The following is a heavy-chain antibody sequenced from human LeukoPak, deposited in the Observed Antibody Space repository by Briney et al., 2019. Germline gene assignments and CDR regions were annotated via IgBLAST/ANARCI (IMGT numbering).Heavy chain of an antibody. CDR2: IRSKANSYAT. D-gene: IGHD2-2*01. V-gene: IGHV3-73*01. J-gene: IGHJ6*03. CDR3: TRSVVVPAATYYYYYYMDV. CDR1: GFTFSGSA. Sequence: PGGSLKPSCAASGFTFSGSAMHWVRQASGKGLEWVGRIRSKANSYATAYAASVKGRFTISRDDSKNTAYLQMNSLKTEDTAVYYCTRSVVVPAATYYYYYYMDVWGKGTTVTVSS.